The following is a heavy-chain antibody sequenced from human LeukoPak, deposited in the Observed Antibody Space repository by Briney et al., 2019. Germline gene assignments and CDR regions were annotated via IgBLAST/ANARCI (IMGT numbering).Heavy chain of an antibody. CDR2: ISGSGGST. CDR3: AKSHGDYYYYGMDV. V-gene: IGHV3-23*01. J-gene: IGHJ6*02. Sequence: PGGSLRLSCAASGFTFSSYAMSWVRQAPGKGLEWVSAISGSGGSTYYADSVKGRFTISRDNSKNTLYLQVNSLRAEDTAVYYCAKSHGDYYYYGMDVWGQGTTVTVSS. CDR1: GFTFSSYA. D-gene: IGHD3-16*01.